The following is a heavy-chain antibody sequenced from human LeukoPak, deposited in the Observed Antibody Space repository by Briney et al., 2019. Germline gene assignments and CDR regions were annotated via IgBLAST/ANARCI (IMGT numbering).Heavy chain of an antibody. Sequence: PSDTLSLTCTVSGGSISSYYWSWIRQPAGEGVEWVGHFYSSGSTNIHPSLKSRVTMSVDTSKNQFSLKLSSVPAADTAVYYCARDDGSRGYNWVDPWGQGTLVTVSS. V-gene: IGHV4-4*07. CDR2: FYSSGST. J-gene: IGHJ5*02. D-gene: IGHD5-24*01. CDR3: ARDDGSRGYNWVDP. CDR1: GGSISSYY.